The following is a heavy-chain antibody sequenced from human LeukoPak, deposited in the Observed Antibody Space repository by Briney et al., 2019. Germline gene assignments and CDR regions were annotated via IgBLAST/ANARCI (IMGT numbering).Heavy chain of an antibody. D-gene: IGHD3-22*01. V-gene: IGHV7-4-1*02. CDR3: ARALYYYDSSGYYRNDAFDI. CDR1: GYTFTSYA. CDR2: INTNTGNP. J-gene: IGHJ3*02. Sequence: ASVKVSCKASGYTFTSYAMNWVRQAPGQELEWMGWINTNTGNPTYAQGFTGRFVFSLDTSVSTAYLQISSLKAEDTAVYYCARALYYYDSSGYYRNDAFDIWGQGTMVTVSS.